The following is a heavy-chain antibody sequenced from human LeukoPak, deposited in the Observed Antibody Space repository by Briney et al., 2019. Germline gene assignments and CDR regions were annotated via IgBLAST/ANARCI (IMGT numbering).Heavy chain of an antibody. CDR2: IYSSGST. CDR1: GASVSGSNYY. CDR3: ARDYYVVANSYGWCFDP. V-gene: IGHV4-39*07. D-gene: IGHD5-18*01. J-gene: IGHJ5*02. Sequence: SETLSLTCAVSGASVSGSNYYWGWIRQPPGKGLEWIGNIYSSGSTYYNASLQSRVTISIDTSKNQFSLRLNSVTAADTAVYYCARDYYVVANSYGWCFDPWGQGTLVTVSS.